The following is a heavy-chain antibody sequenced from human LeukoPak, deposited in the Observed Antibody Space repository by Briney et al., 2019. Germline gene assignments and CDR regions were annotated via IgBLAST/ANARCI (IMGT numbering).Heavy chain of an antibody. D-gene: IGHD4-17*01. Sequence: PGGSLRLSCAASGFPFRTYAMSWVRQAPGKGLEWVSSIRASDGRTYYADSVKGPLAISRDNSKNTLYLQMNSLRAEDTAVYYCAKDVYGDYGGPDYWGQGTLVTVSS. J-gene: IGHJ4*02. CDR2: IRASDGRT. CDR3: AKDVYGDYGGPDY. CDR1: GFPFRTYA. V-gene: IGHV3-23*01.